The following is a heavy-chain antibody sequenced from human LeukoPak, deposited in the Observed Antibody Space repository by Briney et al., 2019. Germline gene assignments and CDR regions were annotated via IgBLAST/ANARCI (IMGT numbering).Heavy chain of an antibody. CDR1: GFTFSSYG. D-gene: IGHD2-15*01. CDR2: IWYDGSNK. CDR3: ARDVALRYYFDY. Sequence: GGSLRLSCAASGFTFSSYGMHWVRQAPGKGLEWVAVIWYDGSNKYYADSVKGRFTISRDNSKNTLYLQMNSLGAEDTAVYYCARDVALRYYFDYWGQGTLVTVSS. J-gene: IGHJ4*02. V-gene: IGHV3-33*08.